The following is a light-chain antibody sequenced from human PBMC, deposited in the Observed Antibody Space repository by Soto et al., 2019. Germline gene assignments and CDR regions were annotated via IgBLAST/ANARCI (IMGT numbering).Light chain of an antibody. CDR1: SSNIGGNA. CDR2: SNN. J-gene: IGLJ1*01. V-gene: IGLV1-44*01. CDR3: AAWDDSLSGYV. Sequence: QSVLTQPPSASGTPGQRVTISCSGSSSNIGGNAVNWYQQLPGTTPKLLIYSNNQRPSGVPDRFSGSKSGTSASLAISGLQSEGEADYYCAAWDDSLSGYVFGTGTKVTVL.